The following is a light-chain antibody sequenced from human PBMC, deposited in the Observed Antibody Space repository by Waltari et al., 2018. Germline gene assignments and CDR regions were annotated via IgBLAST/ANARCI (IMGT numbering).Light chain of an antibody. CDR2: AAS. V-gene: IGKV1-27*01. Sequence: DIQMTQSPSSLSASVGDRVTITCRASQDINNHLAWYQRKPGKLPQLLIDAASTLHSGVPPRFSGSRSGTEFTLTISSLQPEDFATYYCQKYNDVPQPFGGGTKVEIK. CDR1: QDINNH. J-gene: IGKJ4*01. CDR3: QKYNDVPQP.